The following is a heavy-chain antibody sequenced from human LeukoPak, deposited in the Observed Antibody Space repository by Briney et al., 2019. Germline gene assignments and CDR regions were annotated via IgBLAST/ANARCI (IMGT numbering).Heavy chain of an antibody. J-gene: IGHJ4*02. CDR1: GGSISSGGYS. CDR2: IYHSEST. D-gene: IGHD3-22*01. V-gene: IGHV4-30-2*01. CDR3: ARGRAPHYYDSSGYYLLDY. Sequence: SQTLSLTCAVSGGSISSGGYSWSWIRQPPGKGLEWIGYIYHSESTYYNPSLKSRVTISVDRSKNQFSLKLSSATAADTAVYYCARGRAPHYYDSSGYYLLDYWGQGTLVTVSS.